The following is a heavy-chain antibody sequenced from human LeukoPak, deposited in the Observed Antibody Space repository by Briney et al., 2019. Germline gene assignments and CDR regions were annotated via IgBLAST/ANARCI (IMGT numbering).Heavy chain of an antibody. D-gene: IGHD3-10*01. CDR3: APIYYGSGSYHNHDAFDI. J-gene: IGHJ3*02. Sequence: GASVKVSCKASGYTFTSYGISWVRQAPGQGLEWMGWISAYNGNTNYAQKLQGRVTMTTDTSTSTAYMELRSLRSDDTAVYYCAPIYYGSGSYHNHDAFDIWGQGTMVTVSS. V-gene: IGHV1-18*01. CDR2: ISAYNGNT. CDR1: GYTFTSYG.